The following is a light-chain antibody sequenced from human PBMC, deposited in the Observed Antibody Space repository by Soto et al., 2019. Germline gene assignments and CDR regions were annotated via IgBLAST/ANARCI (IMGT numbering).Light chain of an antibody. CDR1: QTINNY. CDR2: GAS. J-gene: IGKJ1*01. CDR3: QQTYGYPRT. Sequence: DLQMTQSPSSRSAFVGDRVTITCRSSQTINNYLNWYQQKPGEAPKVLIFGASFSQVGVPSRFSGSGSGTDFLLTISSLQPEDFATYYCQQTYGYPRTFGRGTKVEIK. V-gene: IGKV1-39*01.